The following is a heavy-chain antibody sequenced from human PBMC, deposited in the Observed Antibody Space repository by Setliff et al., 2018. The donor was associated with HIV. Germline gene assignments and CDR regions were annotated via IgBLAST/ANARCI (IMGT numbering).Heavy chain of an antibody. CDR1: GFTFSDYY. CDR2: ISSSGSYT. Sequence: GGSLRLSCGASGFTFSDYYMSWIRQAPGKGLEWVSYISSSGSYTNPADSVKGRFTLSRDNAKNALYLQMNSLRADDTAVYYCAKDHATSSWFTALLAYWGQGALVTVS. CDR3: AKDHATSSWFTALLAY. V-gene: IGHV3-11*05. J-gene: IGHJ4*02. D-gene: IGHD6-13*01.